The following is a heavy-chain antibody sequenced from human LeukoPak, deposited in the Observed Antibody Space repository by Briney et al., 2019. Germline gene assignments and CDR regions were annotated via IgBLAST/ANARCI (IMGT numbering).Heavy chain of an antibody. CDR3: ARGFCSNTRCYKEMATILPDY. CDR2: IYYTGST. CDR1: GDSISRDY. Sequence: SETLSLTCTVSGDSISRDYWSWIRQPPGKGLEWIGYIYYTGSTNYNPSLKSRVTISVDTSKNQFSLKLSSVTAADTAVYYCARGFCSNTRCYKEMATILPDYWGQGTLVTVSS. J-gene: IGHJ4*02. D-gene: IGHD2-2*02. V-gene: IGHV4-59*01.